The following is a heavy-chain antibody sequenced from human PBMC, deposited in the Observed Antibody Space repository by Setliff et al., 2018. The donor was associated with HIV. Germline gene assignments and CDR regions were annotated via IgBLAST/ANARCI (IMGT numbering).Heavy chain of an antibody. J-gene: IGHJ4*02. CDR2: IIPIFNTA. CDR3: ARVPSPYSSSWDGGTYFYQFDF. V-gene: IGHV1-69*13. D-gene: IGHD6-13*01. CDR1: GGTFSSYA. Sequence: SVKVSCKASGGTFSSYAISWVRQAPGQGLEWMGGIIPIFNTANYAQKFQGRVTITADESTSTAYMELSSLRSEDTAVYYCARVPSPYSSSWDGGTYFYQFDFWGRGTLVTVSS.